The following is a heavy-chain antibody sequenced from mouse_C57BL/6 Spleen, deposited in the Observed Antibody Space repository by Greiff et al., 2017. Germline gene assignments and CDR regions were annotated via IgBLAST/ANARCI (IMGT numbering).Heavy chain of an antibody. J-gene: IGHJ2*01. Sequence: VQLQQPGAELVKPGASVKLSCKASGYTFTSYWMQWVKQRPGQGLEWIGEIDPSDSYTNYNQKFKGKATLTVDTSSSTAYMQLSSLTSEDSAVYYCARTGGDYGYYLDYWGQGTTLTVSS. V-gene: IGHV1-50*01. CDR1: GYTFTSYW. CDR3: ARTGGDYGYYLDY. D-gene: IGHD2-4*01. CDR2: IDPSDSYT.